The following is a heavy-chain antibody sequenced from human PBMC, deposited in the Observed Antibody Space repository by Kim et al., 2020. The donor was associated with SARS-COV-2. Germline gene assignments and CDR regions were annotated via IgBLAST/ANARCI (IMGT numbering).Heavy chain of an antibody. Sequence: SETLSLTCTVSGGSISSSSYYWGWIRQPPGKGLEWIGSIYYSGSTYYNPSLKSRVTISVDTSKNHFSLKLSSVTAADTAVYYCARHWARWDYPYYFDYWGQGTLVTVSS. CDR2: IYYSGST. D-gene: IGHD1-7*01. J-gene: IGHJ4*02. CDR1: GGSISSSSYY. CDR3: ARHWARWDYPYYFDY. V-gene: IGHV4-39*01.